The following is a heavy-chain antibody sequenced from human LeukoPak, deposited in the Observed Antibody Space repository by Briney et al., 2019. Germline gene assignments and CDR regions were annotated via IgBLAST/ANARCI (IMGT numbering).Heavy chain of an antibody. CDR1: GFTFSSYW. D-gene: IGHD3-16*01. J-gene: IGHJ3*02. Sequence: GGSLRLSCAASGFTFSSYWMSWVRQAPGKGLEWVANIKEDDSEKNYVDSVKGRFTISRDNAKNSLYLQMNSLRAEDTAVYYCANEGGGAFDIWGQGTMVTVPS. V-gene: IGHV3-7*01. CDR2: IKEDDSEK. CDR3: ANEGGGAFDI.